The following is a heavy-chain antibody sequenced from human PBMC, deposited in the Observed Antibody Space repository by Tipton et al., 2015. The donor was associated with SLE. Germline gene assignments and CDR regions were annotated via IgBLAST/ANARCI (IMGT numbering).Heavy chain of an antibody. CDR3: ATSGSSGEYFQH. Sequence: TLSLTCAVYGGSFSGYYWSWIRQPPGKGLEWIGEINHSGSTKYNPSLKSRVTISVDTSKNQFSLKLSSVTAADTAVYYCATSGSSGEYFQHWGQGTLVTVSS. D-gene: IGHD6-25*01. J-gene: IGHJ1*01. CDR1: GGSFSGYY. CDR2: INHSGST. V-gene: IGHV4-34*01.